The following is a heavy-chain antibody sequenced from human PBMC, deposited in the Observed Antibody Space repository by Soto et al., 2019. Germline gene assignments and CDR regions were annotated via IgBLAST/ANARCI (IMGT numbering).Heavy chain of an antibody. J-gene: IGHJ3*02. D-gene: IGHD2-15*01. CDR2: ISAYNGNT. Sequence: GASVKVSCKASGYTFTSYGTSWVRQAPGQGLEWMGWISAYNGNTNYAQKLQGRVTMTTDTSTSTAYMELRSLRSDDTAVYYCARISLGYCSGGSCYPNSHDAFDIWGQGTMVTVSS. CDR3: ARISLGYCSGGSCYPNSHDAFDI. CDR1: GYTFTSYG. V-gene: IGHV1-18*01.